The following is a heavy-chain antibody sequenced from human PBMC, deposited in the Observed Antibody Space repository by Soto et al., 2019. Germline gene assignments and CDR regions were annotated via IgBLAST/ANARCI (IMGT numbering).Heavy chain of an antibody. Sequence: QVQLVESGGGVVQPGRSLRLSCAASGFTFSSYGMHWVRQAPGKGLEWVAVIWYDGSNKYYADSAKGRFTISRDNSKNTLYLQMNSLRAEDTAVYYCARDRVLGGGQQLVRLAYWGQGTLVTVSS. CDR3: ARDRVLGGGQQLVRLAY. CDR1: GFTFSSYG. J-gene: IGHJ4*02. D-gene: IGHD6-13*01. V-gene: IGHV3-33*01. CDR2: IWYDGSNK.